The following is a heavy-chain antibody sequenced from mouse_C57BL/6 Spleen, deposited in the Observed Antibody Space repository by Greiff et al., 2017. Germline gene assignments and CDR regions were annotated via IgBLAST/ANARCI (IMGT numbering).Heavy chain of an antibody. V-gene: IGHV1-61*01. Sequence: QVQLQQPGAELVRPGSSVKLSCKASGYTFTSYWMDWVKQRPGQGLEWIGNIYPSDSETHYNQKFKDKASLTVDKSSSTAYMQLSSLTSEDSAVYYWARCGAHYYGSSYNWYFDVWGTGTTVTVSS. CDR2: IYPSDSET. D-gene: IGHD1-1*01. CDR3: ARCGAHYYGSSYNWYFDV. CDR1: GYTFTSYW. J-gene: IGHJ1*03.